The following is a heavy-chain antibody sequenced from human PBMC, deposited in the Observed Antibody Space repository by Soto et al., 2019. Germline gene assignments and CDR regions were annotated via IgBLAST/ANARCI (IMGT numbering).Heavy chain of an antibody. CDR3: ARGSMIFGVVALSNWFDP. V-gene: IGHV4-34*01. D-gene: IGHD3-3*01. Sequence: QVQLQQWGAGLLKPSETLSLTCGVNGGSFSGFSWIWIRQPPGKGLEWIGEINHDGGTKYNPSLKSHVSLSVDSSKSQFSLTVASVTSADTAVYYCARGSMIFGVVALSNWFDPWGQGSLVIVSS. J-gene: IGHJ5*02. CDR1: GGSFSGFS. CDR2: INHDGGT.